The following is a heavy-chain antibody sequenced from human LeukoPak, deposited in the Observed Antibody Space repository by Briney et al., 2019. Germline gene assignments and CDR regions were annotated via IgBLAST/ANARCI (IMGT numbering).Heavy chain of an antibody. D-gene: IGHD6-13*01. Sequence: SETLSLTCTVSGGSISSGAYYWIWIRQPPGKGLEWIGHIYYSGSTYYNPSLQSRVSLSVDTSKSQFSLTLNSVTAADTAVYYCARGDSSSWSFKIWGQGALVTVSS. V-gene: IGHV4-30-4*01. CDR2: IYYSGST. CDR3: ARGDSSSWSFKI. CDR1: GGSISSGAYY. J-gene: IGHJ4*02.